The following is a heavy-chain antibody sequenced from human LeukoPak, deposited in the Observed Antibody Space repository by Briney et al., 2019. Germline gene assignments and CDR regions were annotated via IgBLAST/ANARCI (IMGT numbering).Heavy chain of an antibody. CDR3: ARGYYYYYYYMDV. J-gene: IGHJ6*03. V-gene: IGHV1-46*01. Sequence: ASVKVSCKVSGYTLTELSMHWVRQAPGKGLEWMGIINPSGGSTSYAQKFQGRVTMTRDTSTSTVYMELSSLRSEDTAVYYCARGYYYYYYYMDVWGKGTTVTVSS. CDR1: GYTLTELS. CDR2: INPSGGST.